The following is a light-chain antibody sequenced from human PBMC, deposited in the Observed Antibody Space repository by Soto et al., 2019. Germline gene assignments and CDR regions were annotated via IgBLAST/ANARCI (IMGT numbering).Light chain of an antibody. V-gene: IGLV2-11*01. CDR1: SSDVGEYDY. CDR2: DVS. CDR3: CSYAGSRV. J-gene: IGLJ3*02. Sequence: QSALTQPRSVSGSPGQSVTISCTGTSSDVGEYDYVSWYQHHPGKAPKLMIYDVSQRPSGVPDRFSGSKSGNTASLTISGLQAEDEAHHYCCSYAGSRVFGGGTKLTVL.